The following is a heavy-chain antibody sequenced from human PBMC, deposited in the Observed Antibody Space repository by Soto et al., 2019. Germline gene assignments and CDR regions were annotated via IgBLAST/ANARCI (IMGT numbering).Heavy chain of an antibody. Sequence: PSETLSLTCTVSGGSISSYYWRWIRQPPGKGLEWIGYIYYSGSTNYNPSLKRRVTISVDTPKNQFSLKLSSVTAADTVVYFCALLSWGPSIAARDLAFWFDPWGQGTLVTVSS. CDR1: GGSISSYY. J-gene: IGHJ5*02. CDR2: IYYSGST. D-gene: IGHD6-25*01. CDR3: ALLSWGPSIAARDLAFWFDP. V-gene: IGHV4-59*08.